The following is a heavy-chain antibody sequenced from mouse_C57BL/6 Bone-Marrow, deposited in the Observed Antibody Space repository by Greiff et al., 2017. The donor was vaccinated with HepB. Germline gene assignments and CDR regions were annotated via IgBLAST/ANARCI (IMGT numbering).Heavy chain of an antibody. Sequence: EVQLQQSVAELVRPGASVKLSCTASGFNIKNTYMHWVKQRPEQGLEWIGRIDPANGNTKYAPKFPGKATITADTSSNTAYLHLTSLTSEDTAIYYCARYSNYVWYFDVWGTGTTVTVSS. CDR1: GFNIKNTY. CDR2: IDPANGNT. CDR3: ARYSNYVWYFDV. J-gene: IGHJ1*03. D-gene: IGHD2-5*01. V-gene: IGHV14-3*01.